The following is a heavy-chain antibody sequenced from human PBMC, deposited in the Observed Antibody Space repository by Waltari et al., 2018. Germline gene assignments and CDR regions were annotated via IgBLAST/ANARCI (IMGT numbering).Heavy chain of an antibody. CDR1: GYSFTASY. D-gene: IGHD4-17*01. CDR3: ASQTTVTTLGMDV. CDR2: INPNSGGT. Sequence: QVQLVQSGAEVKKPGASVKVSCKASGYSFTASYIQLSRQAPGQGLEWMGWINPNSGGTNYAQKFQGRVTMTRDTSISTAYMELSRLRSDDTAVYYCASQTTVTTLGMDVWGQGTTVTVSS. V-gene: IGHV1-2*02. J-gene: IGHJ6*02.